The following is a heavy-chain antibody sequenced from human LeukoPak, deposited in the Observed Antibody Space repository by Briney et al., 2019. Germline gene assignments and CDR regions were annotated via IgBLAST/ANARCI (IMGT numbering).Heavy chain of an antibody. CDR3: ATDGRSSGWYGFDY. J-gene: IGHJ4*02. CDR1: GFTYRPYS. V-gene: IGHV3-21*01. D-gene: IGHD6-19*01. CDR2: ITSPVGRI. Sequence: GVPQTLPCTPSGFTYRPYSKNGPPQAPEKALEGVTHITSPVGRIFYAVSLKGRITISSDNARSSLYLQMNSLRAEDAAVYYSATDGRSSGWYGFDYWGQGILVTVSS.